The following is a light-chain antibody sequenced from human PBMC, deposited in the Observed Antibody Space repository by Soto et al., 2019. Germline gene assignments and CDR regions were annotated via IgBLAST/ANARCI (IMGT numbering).Light chain of an antibody. CDR1: QSVSSN. Sequence: EIVMTQSPVTLSVSPGERATLSCRASQSVSSNLAWYQQKAGQGPRLLIYGASTRATGVPARFSGSGSGTEFTLTISSLQSEDFAVYYCQQYNNWPPWTFGQGTEVEIK. J-gene: IGKJ1*01. V-gene: IGKV3-15*01. CDR2: GAS. CDR3: QQYNNWPPWT.